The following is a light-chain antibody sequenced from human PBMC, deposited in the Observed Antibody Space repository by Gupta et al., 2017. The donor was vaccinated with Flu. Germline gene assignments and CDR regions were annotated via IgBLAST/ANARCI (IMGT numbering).Light chain of an antibody. V-gene: IGLV1-40*01. J-gene: IGLJ3*02. CDR2: GNS. CDR3: QSYDSSLSAWV. Sequence: QSILTQPPSVYGAPGQSVRISCTGSSSNIGAGYDVHWYQQLPGTAPKLLIYGNSNRPSGVPDRFSGSKSGTSASLAITGLQAEDEADYYCQSYDSSLSAWVFGGGTKLTVL. CDR1: SSNIGAGYD.